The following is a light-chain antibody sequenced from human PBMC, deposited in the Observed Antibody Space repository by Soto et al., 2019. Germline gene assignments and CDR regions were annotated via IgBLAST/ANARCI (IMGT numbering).Light chain of an antibody. V-gene: IGKV3-15*01. CDR3: QQYNMWPRT. CDR2: GAS. CDR1: QSLGTN. Sequence: EIVMTQSPATLSVSPGERATLSCRASQSLGTNLAWFQQKPGQVPRLLIHGASTRATGVPARFSGSGSGTXXXXXXNSLQSEDFAVYYCQQYNMWPRTFGQGTKVDVK. J-gene: IGKJ1*01.